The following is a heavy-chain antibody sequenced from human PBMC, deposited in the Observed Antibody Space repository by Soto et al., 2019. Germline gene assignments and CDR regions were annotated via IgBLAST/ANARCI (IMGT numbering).Heavy chain of an antibody. Sequence: QVQLQESGPGLVKPSETLSLTCTVSGGSVSSGSYYWSWIRQPPGQGLEWIGYIYYSGSTNYNPFLKSRDTISVDTSKNQFSLKLSSVTAADTAVYYCARVSRSHYNPGGHYFDYWGQGTLVTVSS. CDR1: GGSVSSGSYY. D-gene: IGHD1-20*01. CDR2: IYYSGST. V-gene: IGHV4-61*01. CDR3: ARVSRSHYNPGGHYFDY. J-gene: IGHJ4*02.